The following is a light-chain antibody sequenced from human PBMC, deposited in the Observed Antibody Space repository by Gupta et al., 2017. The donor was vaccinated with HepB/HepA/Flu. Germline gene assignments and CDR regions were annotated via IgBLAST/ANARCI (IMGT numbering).Light chain of an antibody. CDR3: GTWDNSLNAVV. Sequence: QSVFTQPPSVSAAPGQRVTISCSGSSSNIGNNYMSWYQQLPGTAPKVVIYENKKRPSGIPDRFSGSKSGTSATLGITGLQTGDEADYYCGTWDNSLNAVVFGGGTRLTVL. CDR2: ENK. V-gene: IGLV1-51*02. CDR1: SSNIGNNY. J-gene: IGLJ2*01.